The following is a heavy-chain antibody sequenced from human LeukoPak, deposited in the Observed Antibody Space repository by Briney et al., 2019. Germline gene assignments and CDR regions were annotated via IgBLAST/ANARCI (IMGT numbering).Heavy chain of an antibody. CDR1: GFTFSSYG. CDR3: AKGLRTGTTWVDWFDP. V-gene: IGHV3-30*02. CDR2: IRYDGGNK. D-gene: IGHD1-7*01. J-gene: IGHJ5*02. Sequence: GGSLRLSCAASGFTFSSYGMHWVRQAPGKGLEWVAFIRYDGGNKYYADSVKGRFTISRDNSKNTLYLQMNSLRAEDTAVYYCAKGLRTGTTWVDWFDPWGQGTLVTVSS.